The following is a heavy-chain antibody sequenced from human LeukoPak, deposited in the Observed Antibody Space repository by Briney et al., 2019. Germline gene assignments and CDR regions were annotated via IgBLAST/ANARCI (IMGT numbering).Heavy chain of an antibody. CDR2: IYYSGST. V-gene: IGHV4-39*07. CDR1: GGSISSSSYY. CDR3: VREARGYTYGPYFDY. Sequence: SETLSLTCTVSGGSISSSSYYWGWIRQPPGTGLEWIGSIYYSGSTYYNPSLKSRVTKSVDTSKKQFSLKLSSVTAADTAVYYCVREARGYTYGPYFDYWGQGTLVTVSS. J-gene: IGHJ4*02. D-gene: IGHD5-18*01.